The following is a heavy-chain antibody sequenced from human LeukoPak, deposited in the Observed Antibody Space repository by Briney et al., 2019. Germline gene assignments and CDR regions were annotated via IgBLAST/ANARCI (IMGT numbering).Heavy chain of an antibody. V-gene: IGHV3-30-3*01. D-gene: IGHD6-13*01. CDR3: ARDGLGSSSWYVRPTEYFQH. Sequence: PGGSLRLSCAASGFTFSSYAMHWVRQAPGKGLEWVAVISYDGSNKYYADSVKGRFTISRGNSKNTLYLQMNSLRAEDTAVYYCARDGLGSSSWYVRPTEYFQHWGQGTLVTASS. CDR2: ISYDGSNK. J-gene: IGHJ1*01. CDR1: GFTFSSYA.